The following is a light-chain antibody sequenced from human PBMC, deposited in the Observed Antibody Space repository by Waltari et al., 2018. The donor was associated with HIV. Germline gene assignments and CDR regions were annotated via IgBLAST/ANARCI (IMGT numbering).Light chain of an antibody. V-gene: IGKV4-1*01. CDR2: WTS. CDR1: QSVLSSSKNKNC. J-gene: IGKJ4*01. Sequence: DIVMTQSPDSLAVSLGERATINCKSSQSVLSSSKNKNCLAGYQQKPGQPPKLLIYWTSTRESGVPDRFSGSGSGTDFTLTISSLQAEDVAVYYCQQYYLTPLTCGGGTKVVIK. CDR3: QQYYLTPLT.